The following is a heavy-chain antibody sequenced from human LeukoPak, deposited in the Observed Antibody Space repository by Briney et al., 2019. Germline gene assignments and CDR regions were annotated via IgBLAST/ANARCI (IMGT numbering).Heavy chain of an antibody. CDR2: TYYRSKWYY. CDR3: ARWGRGLDF. D-gene: IGHD1-26*01. CDR1: GDSVSSNNTS. Sequence: SQTLSLTCAIPGDSVSSNNTSWSWIRQSPSRGLEWLGRTYYRSKWYYDYAVSLKSRITINPDTSKNQFSLQLNSVTPEDTAVYYCARWGRGLDFWGQGALVTVSS. V-gene: IGHV6-1*01. J-gene: IGHJ4*02.